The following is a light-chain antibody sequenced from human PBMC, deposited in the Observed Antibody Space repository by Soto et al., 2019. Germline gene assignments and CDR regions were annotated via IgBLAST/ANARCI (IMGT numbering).Light chain of an antibody. CDR1: QSVSSIY. CDR2: GAS. CDR3: QPYGSSRWT. J-gene: IGKJ1*01. V-gene: IGKV3-20*01. Sequence: EIVLTQSPGTLSLSPGERATLSCRASQSVSSIYLAWYQQKPGQAPRLLIYGASSRATGIPDRFSGSGSGTDFTLTISRLEPEDFAVYYCQPYGSSRWTFGQGTKVEI.